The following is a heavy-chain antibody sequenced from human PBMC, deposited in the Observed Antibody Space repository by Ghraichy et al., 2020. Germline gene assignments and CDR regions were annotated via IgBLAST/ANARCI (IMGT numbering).Heavy chain of an antibody. J-gene: IGHJ4*02. CDR3: AKVPITMIIVVIPFYFDW. CDR2: ISCGGGST. V-gene: IGHV3-23*01. D-gene: IGHD3-22*01. Sequence: GGSLRLSCAASGFAFSNYGMGWVRQAPGKGLEWVSSISCGGGSTYYADSVKGRFTISRDDSKNTLYLQMNSLRAEDTAVYYCAKVPITMIIVVIPFYFDWGRQGTLPSVYS. CDR1: GFAFSNYG.